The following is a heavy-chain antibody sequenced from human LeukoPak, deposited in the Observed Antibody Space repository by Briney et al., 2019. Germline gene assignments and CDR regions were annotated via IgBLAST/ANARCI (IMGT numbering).Heavy chain of an antibody. J-gene: IGHJ6*02. CDR2: ISSSSSYI. CDR3: ATVVVTAIPYYHYGMDV. D-gene: IGHD2-21*02. CDR1: GFTFSSYS. V-gene: IGHV3-21*01. Sequence: GGSLRLSCAASGFTFSSYSMNWVRQAPGKGLEWVSSISSSSSYIYYADSVKGRFTISRDNAKNSLYLQMNSLRAEDTAVYYCATVVVTAIPYYHYGMDVWGQGTTVTVSS.